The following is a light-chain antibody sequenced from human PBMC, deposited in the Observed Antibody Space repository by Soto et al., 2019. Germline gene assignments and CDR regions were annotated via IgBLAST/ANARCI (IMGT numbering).Light chain of an antibody. V-gene: IGLV2-14*01. CDR2: DVT. J-gene: IGLJ2*01. Sequence: QSALAQPASVSGSPGQSITISCTGTSSDVGAYNYVSWYHQHHPGKAPELIIYDVTDRPSGVSTRISGSKSGNTAPLTISWLQAEEEGGYYCNSYATLKTVIFGGGTKLTVL. CDR1: SSDVGAYNY. CDR3: NSYATLKTVI.